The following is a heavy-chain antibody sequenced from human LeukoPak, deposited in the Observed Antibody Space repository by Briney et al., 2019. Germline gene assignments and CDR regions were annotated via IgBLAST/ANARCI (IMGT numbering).Heavy chain of an antibody. CDR1: GFILSSYW. J-gene: IGHJ4*02. Sequence: PGGSLRLSCAASGFILSSYWMSWVRQAPGKGLEWVANIKQDGSEKYYVDSVKGRFTISRDNAKNSLYLQMNSLRAEDTAVYYCARGRSSGSPTYYFDYWGQGTLVTVSS. CDR3: ARGRSSGSPTYYFDY. CDR2: IKQDGSEK. V-gene: IGHV3-7*01. D-gene: IGHD3-10*01.